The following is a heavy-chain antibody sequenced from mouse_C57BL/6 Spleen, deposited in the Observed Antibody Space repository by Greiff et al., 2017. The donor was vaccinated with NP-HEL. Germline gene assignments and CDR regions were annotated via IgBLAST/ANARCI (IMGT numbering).Heavy chain of an antibody. V-gene: IGHV8-12*01. D-gene: IGHD1-1*01. Sequence: VKLMESGPGILQSSQTLSLTCSFSGFSLSTSGMGVSWIRQPSGKGLEWLAHIYWDDDKRYNPSLKSRLTISKDTSRNQVFLKITSVDTADTATYYCARDYYGSSYDWYFDVWGTGTTVTVSS. CDR2: IYWDDDK. J-gene: IGHJ1*03. CDR1: GFSLSTSGMG. CDR3: ARDYYGSSYDWYFDV.